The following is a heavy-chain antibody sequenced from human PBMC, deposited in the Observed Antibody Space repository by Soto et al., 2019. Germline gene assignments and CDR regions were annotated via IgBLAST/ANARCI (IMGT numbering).Heavy chain of an antibody. Sequence: LRLSCAASGFTFSDYYMSWIRQAPGKGLEWVSSLSTSSGYATYADPVKGRFTISRDNAKNSVFLQMNSLRAEDTAVYYCARVAGYGDYRFDYWGQGTLVTISS. D-gene: IGHD4-17*01. J-gene: IGHJ4*02. CDR2: LSTSSGYA. CDR3: ARVAGYGDYRFDY. V-gene: IGHV3-11*06. CDR1: GFTFSDYY.